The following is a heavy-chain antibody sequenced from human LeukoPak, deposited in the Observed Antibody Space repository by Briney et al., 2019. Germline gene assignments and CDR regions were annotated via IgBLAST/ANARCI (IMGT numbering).Heavy chain of an antibody. CDR3: ARDHYGDYYSDY. Sequence: GGSLRLSCAASGFTFSSYSVNWVRQAPGKGLEWVSSISSSSSYIYYADSVKGRFTISRDNAKNSLYLQMNSLRAEDTAVYYWARDHYGDYYSDYGGQRTLVTVS. V-gene: IGHV3-21*01. CDR1: GFTFSSYS. J-gene: IGHJ4*02. CDR2: ISSSSSYI. D-gene: IGHD4-17*01.